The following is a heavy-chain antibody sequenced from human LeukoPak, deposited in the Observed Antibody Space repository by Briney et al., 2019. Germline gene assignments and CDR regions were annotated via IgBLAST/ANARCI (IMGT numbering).Heavy chain of an antibody. CDR1: GFTFSTYW. V-gene: IGHV3-7*01. J-gene: IGHJ3*01. CDR3: AGGRRNAFDV. Sequence: PGGSLRLSRAASGFTFSTYWMSWVRQAPGKGLEWVANIRPDGSEKYYVDSVKGRFTISGDNAKNTLYLQMNSLRAEDTAVYYCAGGRRNAFDVWGQGTMVTVSS. CDR2: IRPDGSEK.